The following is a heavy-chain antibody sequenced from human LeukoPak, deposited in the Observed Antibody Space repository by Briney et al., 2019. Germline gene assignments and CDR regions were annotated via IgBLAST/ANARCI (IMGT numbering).Heavy chain of an antibody. CDR1: GFTFDNYR. D-gene: IGHD1-26*01. J-gene: IGHJ4*02. V-gene: IGHV3-23*01. Sequence: GGSLRLSCAASGFTFDNYRMSWVRQAPGKGLEWISTVNADGGNTYYPDSVKGWLTISRDNSKSTLILQMNSLRVEDTALYYCTKRVKYGGTWDHFADWGQGTLVTVSS. CDR2: VNADGGNT. CDR3: TKRVKYGGTWDHFAD.